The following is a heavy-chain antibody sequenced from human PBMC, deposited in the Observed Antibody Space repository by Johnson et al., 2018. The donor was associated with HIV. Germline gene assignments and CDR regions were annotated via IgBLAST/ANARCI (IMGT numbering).Heavy chain of an antibody. CDR3: ARYPLGSSWFEGDAFDI. CDR1: EFTFSSYG. Sequence: QVQLVESGGVVVQPGRSLRLSCAASEFTFSSYGMHWVRQAPGKGLEWVAGRGYDGSNKYYADAVKGRVTIARDNSKNTLYLQMNSLRAEDTAVYYCARYPLGSSWFEGDAFDIWGQGTMVTVS. J-gene: IGHJ3*02. D-gene: IGHD6-13*01. V-gene: IGHV3-33*08. CDR2: RGYDGSNK.